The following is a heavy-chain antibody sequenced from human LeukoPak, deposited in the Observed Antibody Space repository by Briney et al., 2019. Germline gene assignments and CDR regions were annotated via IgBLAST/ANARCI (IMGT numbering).Heavy chain of an antibody. D-gene: IGHD6-13*01. V-gene: IGHV1-8*03. CDR1: GYTFTSYD. J-gene: IGHJ5*02. Sequence: ASVKVSCKASGYTFTSYDINWVRQATGQGLEWMGWMNPNSGNTDYAQKFQGRVTITRNTSISTAYMELSSLRSEDTAVYYCARGMSRAAAGTNWFDPWGQGTLVTVSS. CDR3: ARGMSRAAAGTNWFDP. CDR2: MNPNSGNT.